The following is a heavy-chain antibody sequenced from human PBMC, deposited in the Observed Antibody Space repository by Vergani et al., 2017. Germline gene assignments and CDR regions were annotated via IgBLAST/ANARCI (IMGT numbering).Heavy chain of an antibody. CDR3: VKDAGSYENFFDS. CDR1: GFTFSTYA. J-gene: IGHJ4*02. V-gene: IGHV3-23*01. CDR2: LTGGGGST. D-gene: IGHD1-26*01. Sequence: EVQWLESGGSLKQPGGSVRLSCAASGFTFSTYAMHWVRQAQGKGLEWVSALTGGGGSTYYADSFKGSFIISRDNSRDTLYLQMNSLRPEDTATYYCVKDAGSYENFFDSWGQGTLVTVSS.